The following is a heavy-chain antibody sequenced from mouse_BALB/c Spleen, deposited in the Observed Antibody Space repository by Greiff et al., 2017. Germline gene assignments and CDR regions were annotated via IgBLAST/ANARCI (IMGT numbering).Heavy chain of an antibody. CDR2: ILPGSGST. CDR1: GYTFSSYW. J-gene: IGHJ2*01. D-gene: IGHD1-2*01. V-gene: IGHV1-9*01. CDR3: ARRALPYYFDY. Sequence: VKLMESGAELMKPGASVKISCKATGYTFSSYWIEWVKQRPGHGLEWIGEILPGSGSTNYNEKFKGKATFTADTSSNTAYMQLSSLTSEDSAVYYCARRALPYYFDYWGQGTTLTVSS.